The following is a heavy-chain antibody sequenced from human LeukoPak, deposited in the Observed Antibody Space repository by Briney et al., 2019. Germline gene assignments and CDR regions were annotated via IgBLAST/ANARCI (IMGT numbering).Heavy chain of an antibody. Sequence: GGSLRLSYAASGFTFDYYGMSWVRQAPGKGLEWVSGINWNGGSTGYADSVKGRFTISRDNAKNSLYLQVNSLRAEDTALYYCARDIRLSGSYLFDYWGQGTLVTVSS. J-gene: IGHJ4*02. CDR3: ARDIRLSGSYLFDY. CDR2: INWNGGST. D-gene: IGHD1-26*01. CDR1: GFTFDYYG. V-gene: IGHV3-20*03.